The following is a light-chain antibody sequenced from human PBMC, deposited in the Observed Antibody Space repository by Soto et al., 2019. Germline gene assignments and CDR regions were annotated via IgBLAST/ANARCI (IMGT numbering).Light chain of an antibody. J-gene: IGKJ1*01. CDR1: QTVKTY. Sequence: DVQMTQSPSSLSASVGDSVTITCRSSQTVKTYLNWYQHKPGKAPQLQIYASSRLQTGVASRFSGSGSGTYFSLTISSLQPEDFATYYCQQTSTTPGTFGQGTKVEIK. CDR3: QQTSTTPGT. V-gene: IGKV1-39*01. CDR2: ASS.